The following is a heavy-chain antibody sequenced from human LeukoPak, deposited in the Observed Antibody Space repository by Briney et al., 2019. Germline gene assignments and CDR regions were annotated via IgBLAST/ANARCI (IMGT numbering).Heavy chain of an antibody. D-gene: IGHD5-12*01. CDR3: AKDSYSAYDSDAFDI. J-gene: IGHJ3*02. CDR1: GFTFSSYA. Sequence: GGSLRLSCAPSGFTFSSYAMIGVRQAPGKGLEWVSGISSSGGSTYYADSVKGRFTISRDNSKNTLYLQMNSLRAEDTAVYYCAKDSYSAYDSDAFDIWGQGTMVTVSS. CDR2: ISSSGGST. V-gene: IGHV3-23*01.